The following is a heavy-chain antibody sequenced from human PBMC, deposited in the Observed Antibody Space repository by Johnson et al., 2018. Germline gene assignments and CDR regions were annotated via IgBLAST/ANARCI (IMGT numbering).Heavy chain of an antibody. J-gene: IGHJ6*03. V-gene: IGHV3-30*14. CDR1: GFTFSSYA. Sequence: QVQLVQSGGGVVQPGRSLRLSCAASGFTFSSYALHWVRQAPGKGLEWVAFISYDGNNKHYADSVKGRFTISSDKSKNTLYLQMNSLRAEDTAVYYCARVREARERGTTSGYDNYTDVWGKGNTVTVS. CDR3: ARVREARERGTTSGYDNYTDV. CDR2: ISYDGNNK. D-gene: IGHD1-7*01.